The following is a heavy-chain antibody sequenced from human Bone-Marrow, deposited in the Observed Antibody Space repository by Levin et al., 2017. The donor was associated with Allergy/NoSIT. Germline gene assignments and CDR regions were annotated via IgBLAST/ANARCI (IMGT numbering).Heavy chain of an antibody. V-gene: IGHV3-33*01. CDR2: IWYDGSNK. CDR3: ARDYLEWLLYDYYGMDV. J-gene: IGHJ6*02. CDR1: GFTFSSYG. Sequence: GGSLRLSCAASGFTFSSYGMHWVRQAPGKGLEWVAVIWYDGSNKYYADSVKGRFTISRDNSKNTLYLQMNSLRAEDTAVYYCARDYLEWLLYDYYGMDVWGQGTTVTVSS. D-gene: IGHD3-3*01.